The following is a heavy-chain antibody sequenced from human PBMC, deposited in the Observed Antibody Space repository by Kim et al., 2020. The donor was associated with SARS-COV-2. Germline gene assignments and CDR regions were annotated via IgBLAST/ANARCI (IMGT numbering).Heavy chain of an antibody. D-gene: IGHD1-26*01. CDR3: ARYGLSGKAFDV. Sequence: TKYNQSLKRRVTIPVDTSKNQFSLKLSSVTAADTAVYYCARYGLSGKAFDVWGQGTLVPVSS. J-gene: IGHJ3*01. V-gene: IGHV4-34*01. CDR2: T.